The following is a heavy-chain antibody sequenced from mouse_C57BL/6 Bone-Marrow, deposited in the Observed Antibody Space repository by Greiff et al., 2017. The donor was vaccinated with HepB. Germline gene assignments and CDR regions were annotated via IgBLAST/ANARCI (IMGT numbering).Heavy chain of an antibody. D-gene: IGHD2-2*01. J-gene: IGHJ4*01. CDR2: INPSSGYT. CDR3: ARSGAMVTTRPPMDY. V-gene: IGHV1-4*01. Sequence: QVQLQQSGAELARPGASVKMSCKASGYTFTSYTMHWVKQRPGQGLEWIGYINPSSGYTKYNQKFKDKATLTADKSSSTAYMQLSSLTSEDSAVYYCARSGAMVTTRPPMDYWGQGTSVTVSS. CDR1: GYTFTSYT.